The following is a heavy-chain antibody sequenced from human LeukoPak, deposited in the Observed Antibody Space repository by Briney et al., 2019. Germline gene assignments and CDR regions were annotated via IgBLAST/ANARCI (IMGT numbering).Heavy chain of an antibody. CDR3: AKVDSSSWSYYYYYMDV. J-gene: IGHJ6*03. D-gene: IGHD6-13*01. CDR2: ISGSGGST. V-gene: IGHV3-23*01. CDR1: GFTFSSHG. Sequence: GGSLRLSCAASGFTFSSHGMNWVRQAPGKGLEWVSAISGSGGSTYYADSVKGRFTISRDNSKNTLYLQMNSLRAEDTAVYYCAKVDSSSWSYYYYYMDVWGKGTTVTVSS.